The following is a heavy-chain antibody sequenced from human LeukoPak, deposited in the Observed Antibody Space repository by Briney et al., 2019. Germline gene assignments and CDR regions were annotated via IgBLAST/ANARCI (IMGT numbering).Heavy chain of an antibody. Sequence: PGGSLRLSCAASGFSSGGYAMGWVRQAPGKGLEWVSTISGSGYETYYADSVEGRFTISRDNSKNTLSLLMNSLRAEDTAVYYCAARPPIVVAGPFDYWGQGTLVTVSS. J-gene: IGHJ4*02. CDR1: GFSSGGYA. CDR2: ISGSGYET. D-gene: IGHD6-19*01. V-gene: IGHV3-23*01. CDR3: AARPPIVVAGPFDY.